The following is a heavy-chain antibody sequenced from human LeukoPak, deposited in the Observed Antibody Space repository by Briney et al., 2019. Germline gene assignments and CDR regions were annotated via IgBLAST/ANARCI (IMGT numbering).Heavy chain of an antibody. J-gene: IGHJ4*02. CDR3: ARATMVRGVPTGSLYYFDY. V-gene: IGHV1-8*01. D-gene: IGHD3-10*01. Sequence: GASVKVSCKASGYTFTSYDINWVRQATGQGLEWMGWMTPTSGNTVYAQKFQGRVTMTRNTSISTAYMELSSLRSEDTAVYYCARATMVRGVPTGSLYYFDYWGQGTLVTVSS. CDR1: GYTFTSYD. CDR2: MTPTSGNT.